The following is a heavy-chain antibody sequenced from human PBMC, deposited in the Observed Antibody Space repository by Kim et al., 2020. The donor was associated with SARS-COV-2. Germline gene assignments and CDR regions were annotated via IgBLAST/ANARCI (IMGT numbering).Heavy chain of an antibody. V-gene: IGHV3-11*01. CDR3: ARMGYVPGP. Sequence: TAIHYADSVRGRFTGSKDNAKNSLFLKMTSLRAEDTAAYYCARMGYVPGPWGQGTLVTVSS. J-gene: IGHJ5*02. CDR2: TAI. D-gene: IGHD3-10*02.